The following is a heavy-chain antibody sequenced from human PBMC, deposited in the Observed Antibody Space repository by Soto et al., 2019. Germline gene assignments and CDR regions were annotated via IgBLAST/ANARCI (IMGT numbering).Heavy chain of an antibody. CDR1: GGIPGNYG. D-gene: IGHD3-3*01. Sequence: GASVKVSCKASGGIPGNYGLSWVRQAPGRGLEWIGGIIPLFNVEHYGQSFQDRVTITADESISTAYMELSRLRSDDTAVYYCARALWSGYPVNGMDVWGQGTTVTVSS. J-gene: IGHJ6*02. V-gene: IGHV1-69*13. CDR2: IIPLFNVE. CDR3: ARALWSGYPVNGMDV.